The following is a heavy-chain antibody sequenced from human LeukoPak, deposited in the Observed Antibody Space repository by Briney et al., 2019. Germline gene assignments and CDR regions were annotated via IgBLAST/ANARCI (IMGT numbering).Heavy chain of an antibody. Sequence: IPIFGTANYAQKFQGRVTITADESTSTAYMELSSLRSEDTAVYYCARIPNYYDSSGYYRDYWGQGTLVTVSS. CDR2: IPIFGTA. CDR3: ARIPNYYDSSGYYRDY. J-gene: IGHJ4*02. V-gene: IGHV1-69*01. D-gene: IGHD3-22*01.